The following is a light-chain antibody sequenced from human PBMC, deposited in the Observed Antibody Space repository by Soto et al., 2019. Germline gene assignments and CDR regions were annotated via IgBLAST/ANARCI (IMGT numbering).Light chain of an antibody. CDR3: QSDVSSLSDVV. J-gene: IGLJ2*01. Sequence: QSVLTQPPSVSGAPGQRVTISCTGSSSNIGAGSDVHWYQQLPGTAPKLLIYGNSNRPSGVPYRFSGSKSGPSASLAITGLQAEDEADYYCQSDVSSLSDVVFGGGTKLTVL. CDR1: SSNIGAGSD. CDR2: GNS. V-gene: IGLV1-40*01.